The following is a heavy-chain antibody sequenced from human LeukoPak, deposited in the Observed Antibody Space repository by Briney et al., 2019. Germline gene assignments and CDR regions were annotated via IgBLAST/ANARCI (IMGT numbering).Heavy chain of an antibody. D-gene: IGHD3-9*01. CDR3: ARDQRPYYDILTGQNWFDP. Sequence: SVKVSCKASGGTFSSYAISWARQAPGQGLEWMGRIIPILGIANYAQKFQGRVTITADKSTSTAYMELSSLRSEDTAVYYCARDQRPYYDILTGQNWFDPWGQGTLVTVSS. CDR2: IIPILGIA. CDR1: GGTFSSYA. V-gene: IGHV1-69*04. J-gene: IGHJ5*02.